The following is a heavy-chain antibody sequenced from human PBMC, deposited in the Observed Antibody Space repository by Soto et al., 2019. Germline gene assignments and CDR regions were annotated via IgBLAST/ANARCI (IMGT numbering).Heavy chain of an antibody. V-gene: IGHV4-34*01. J-gene: IGHJ6*02. CDR2: INHSGST. CDR3: ARCRLAPFQVFYYYYGMDV. D-gene: IGHD6-19*01. CDR1: GGSFSGYY. Sequence: HVQLQQWGAGLLKPSETLSLTCAVYGGSFSGYYWSWIRQPPGKGLEWIGEINHSGSTNYNPSLKSRVTISVDTSKNQFYLKLSSVTAADTAVYYCARCRLAPFQVFYYYYGMDVWGQGTTVTVSS.